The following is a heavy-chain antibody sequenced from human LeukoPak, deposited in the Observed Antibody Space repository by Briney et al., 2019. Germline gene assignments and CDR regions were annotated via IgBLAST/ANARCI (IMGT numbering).Heavy chain of an antibody. Sequence: PGGSLRLSCAASGFTFSSYAMHWVRRAPGKGLEWVAVISYDGSNKYYADSVKGRFTISRDNSKNTLYLQMNSLRAEDTAVYYCARDDCSSTSCPSIFDYWGQGTLVTVSS. V-gene: IGHV3-30-3*01. CDR3: ARDDCSSTSCPSIFDY. CDR2: ISYDGSNK. D-gene: IGHD2-2*01. CDR1: GFTFSSYA. J-gene: IGHJ4*02.